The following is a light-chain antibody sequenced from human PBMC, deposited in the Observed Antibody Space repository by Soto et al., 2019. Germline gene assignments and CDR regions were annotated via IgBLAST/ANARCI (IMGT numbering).Light chain of an antibody. CDR2: EVS. CDR3: YSYTSSNTPV. V-gene: IGLV2-14*01. Sequence: QSALTQPACVSGSPGQSITISCTGTSRDVGGYNYVSWYQQYPGKAPKLMIYEVSNRPSGVSNRFSGSKSANTASLTISGLQAEDEADYYCYSYTSSNTPVFGGGTKVTVL. CDR1: SRDVGGYNY. J-gene: IGLJ3*02.